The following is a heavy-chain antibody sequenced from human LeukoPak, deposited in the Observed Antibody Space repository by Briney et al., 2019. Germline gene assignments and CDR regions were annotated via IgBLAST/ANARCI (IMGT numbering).Heavy chain of an antibody. CDR1: GFTFSSYS. V-gene: IGHV3-21*01. D-gene: IGHD3-3*01. Sequence: GGSLRLSCAASGFTFSSYSMNWVRQAPGKGLEWVSSISSSSSYIYYADSVKGRFTISRDNAKNSLHLQMNSLRAEDTAVYYCARDPVFLEWLPDYWGQGTLVTVSS. CDR2: ISSSSSYI. J-gene: IGHJ4*02. CDR3: ARDPVFLEWLPDY.